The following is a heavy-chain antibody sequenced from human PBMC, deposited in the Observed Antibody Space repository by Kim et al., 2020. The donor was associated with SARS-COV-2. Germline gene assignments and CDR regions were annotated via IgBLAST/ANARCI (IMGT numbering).Heavy chain of an antibody. CDR2: IRTKTDGGTT. CDR3: TTHLELRWGEKSLWLPPTDV. CDR1: GFTFSNAW. D-gene: IGHD3-16*02. V-gene: IGHV3-15*01. Sequence: GGSLRLSCAASGFTFSNAWMTWVRQAPGRGLEWVGRIRTKTDGGTTDYAAPVKGRFTISREDSKNMLYLQMNSLKTEDTAIYYCTTHLELRWGEKSLWLPPTDVWGKGTTVTVSS. J-gene: IGHJ6*04.